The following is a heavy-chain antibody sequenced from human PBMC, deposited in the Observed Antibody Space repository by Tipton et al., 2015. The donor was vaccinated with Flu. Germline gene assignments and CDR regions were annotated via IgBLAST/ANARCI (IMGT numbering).Heavy chain of an antibody. D-gene: IGHD1-26*01. CDR2: ISSSSSTI. Sequence: SLRLSCAASGFTFSSYSMNWVRQAPGKGLEWVSYISSSSSTIYYADSVKGRFTISRDNAKNSLYLQMNSLRAEDTAVYYCARDTNSGSQTGFDYWGQGTLVTVSS. CDR3: ARDTNSGSQTGFDY. CDR1: GFTFSSYS. V-gene: IGHV3-48*04. J-gene: IGHJ4*02.